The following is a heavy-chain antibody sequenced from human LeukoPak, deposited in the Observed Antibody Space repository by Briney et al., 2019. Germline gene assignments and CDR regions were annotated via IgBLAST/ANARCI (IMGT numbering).Heavy chain of an antibody. J-gene: IGHJ4*02. V-gene: IGHV3-33*01. D-gene: IGHD5-18*01. CDR2: IWYDGSNK. CDR3: ARESYSYGFSGGDY. CDR1: GFTFSSYG. Sequence: PGGSLRLSCAASGFTFSSYGMHWVRQAPGKGLEWVAVIWYDGSNKYYADSVKGRFTISRDNSKNTLYLQMNSLRAEDTAVYYCARESYSYGFSGGDYWGQGTLVTVSS.